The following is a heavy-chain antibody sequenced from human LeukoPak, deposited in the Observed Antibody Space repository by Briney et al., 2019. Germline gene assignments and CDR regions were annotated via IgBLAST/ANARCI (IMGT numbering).Heavy chain of an antibody. J-gene: IGHJ6*02. CDR2: INPNSGGT. V-gene: IGHV1-2*04. CDR1: GYTFTGYY. Sequence: ASVKVSCKASGYTFTGYYMHWVRQAPGQGLEWMGWINPNSGGTNYAQKFQGWVTMTRDTSISTAYMELSRLRSDDTAAYYCARAGYCSGGSCYSYYYYYGMDVWGQGTTVTVSS. CDR3: ARAGYCSGGSCYSYYYYYGMDV. D-gene: IGHD2-15*01.